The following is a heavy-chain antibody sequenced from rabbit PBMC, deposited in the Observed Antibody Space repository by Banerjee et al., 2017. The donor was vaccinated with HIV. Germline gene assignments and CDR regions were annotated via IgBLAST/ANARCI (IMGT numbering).Heavy chain of an antibody. Sequence: QEQLVESGGGLVQPGGSLKLSCKASGFDFSSYGVSWVRQAPGKGLEWIGYIDPVFGSTYYASWVNGRFTISSHNAQNTLYLQLNSLTAADTATYFCVRGAYASSSGYYSMGYISYYFNLWGPGTLVTVS. J-gene: IGHJ4*01. V-gene: IGHV1S47*01. CDR1: GFDFSSYG. CDR3: VRGAYASSSGYYSMGYISYYFNL. CDR2: IDPVFGST. D-gene: IGHD1-1*01.